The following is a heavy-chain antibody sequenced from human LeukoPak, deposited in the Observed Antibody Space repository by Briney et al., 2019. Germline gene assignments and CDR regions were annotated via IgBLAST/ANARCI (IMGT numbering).Heavy chain of an antibody. CDR3: AKDRAVRRVIIREGFDD. Sequence: SGGSLRLSCAASGFSFSNYGMHWVRQAPGKGLEWVALIWYDGSKEYYADSVKGRFTISRDNSKNTLYLQMSSLRAEDTAVYYCAKDRAVRRVIIREGFDDWGQGTLVTVSS. J-gene: IGHJ4*02. V-gene: IGHV3-33*06. D-gene: IGHD3-10*01. CDR1: GFSFSNYG. CDR2: IWYDGSKE.